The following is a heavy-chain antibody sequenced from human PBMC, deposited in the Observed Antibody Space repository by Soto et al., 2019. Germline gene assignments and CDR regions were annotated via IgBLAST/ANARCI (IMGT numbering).Heavy chain of an antibody. D-gene: IGHD2-15*01. J-gene: IGHJ4*02. CDR2: IYYSGST. V-gene: IGHV4-39*01. CDR1: GRSISSSSYY. Sequence: SETLSLTCTVSGRSISSSSYYWGWIRQPPGKGLEWIGSIYYSGSTYYNPSLKSRVTISVDTSKNQFSLKLSSVTAADTAVYYCARHTPAISISDHWGQGTLVTVS. CDR3: ARHTPAISISDH.